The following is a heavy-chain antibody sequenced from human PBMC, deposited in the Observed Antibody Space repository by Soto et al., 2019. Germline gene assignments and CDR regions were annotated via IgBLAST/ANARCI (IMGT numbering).Heavy chain of an antibody. CDR2: IYHSGIT. J-gene: IGHJ4*02. Sequence: QVQLQESGPGLVKPSGTLSLTCAVSDGSISSNNWWSWVRQPPGKGLEWIGEIYHSGITNYNPSLKSRVTIYIDKSKIQLSLKLNSVTSADTAMYYCVRAFQRSSWPFDYWGQGTLVTVSS. V-gene: IGHV4-4*02. D-gene: IGHD6-13*01. CDR1: DGSISSNNW. CDR3: VRAFQRSSWPFDY.